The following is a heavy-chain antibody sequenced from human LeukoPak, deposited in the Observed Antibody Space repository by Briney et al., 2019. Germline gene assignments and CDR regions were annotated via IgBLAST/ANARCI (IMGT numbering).Heavy chain of an antibody. CDR3: ARVESYYVESWFDP. Sequence: SETLSLTCTVSGGSISSYYWSWIRQPPGKGLEWIGHIYYSGSTNYNPSLKSRVTISVDTSKNQFSLKLSSVTAADTAVYYCARVESYYVESWFDPWGQGTLVTVSS. CDR1: GGSISSYY. V-gene: IGHV4-59*01. CDR2: IYYSGST. D-gene: IGHD1-26*01. J-gene: IGHJ5*02.